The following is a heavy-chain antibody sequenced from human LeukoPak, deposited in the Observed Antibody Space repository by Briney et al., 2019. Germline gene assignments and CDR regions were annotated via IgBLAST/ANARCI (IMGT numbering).Heavy chain of an antibody. CDR2: IYYSGST. J-gene: IGHJ3*02. V-gene: IGHV4-30-4*01. D-gene: IGHD5-18*01. Sequence: PSETLSLTCSVSGGSISTAYWSWIRQPPGKGLEWIGYIYYSGSTYDNPSLKSRVTISVDTSKNQFSLKLSSVTAADTAVYYCAREDTAMANDAFDIWGQGTMVTVSS. CDR1: GGSISTAY. CDR3: AREDTAMANDAFDI.